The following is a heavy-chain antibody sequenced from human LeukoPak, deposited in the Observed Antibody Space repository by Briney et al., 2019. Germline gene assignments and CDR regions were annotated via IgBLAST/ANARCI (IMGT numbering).Heavy chain of an antibody. D-gene: IGHD6-6*01. V-gene: IGHV3-30*04. CDR2: ISYDGSNK. CDR3: AREVKYSSSWGMHYYYYMDV. J-gene: IGHJ6*03. Sequence: PGRSLRLSCAASGFTFSSYAMHWVRQAPGKGLEWVAVISYDGSNKYYADSVKGRFTISRDNSKNTLYLQMNSLRAEDTAVYYCAREVKYSSSWGMHYYYYMDVWGKGTTVTASS. CDR1: GFTFSSYA.